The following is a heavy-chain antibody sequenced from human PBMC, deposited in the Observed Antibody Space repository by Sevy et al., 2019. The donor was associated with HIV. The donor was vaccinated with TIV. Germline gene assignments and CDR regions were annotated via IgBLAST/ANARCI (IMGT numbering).Heavy chain of an antibody. Sequence: GGSLRLSCAASGFTISSYWVTWVRQAPGKGLEWVANIKQDGSVKKYLDSVRGRFTISRDNAKNSVYLEMNSLRDEDTAVYYCARDPRMYGDYLLAYFDYWGQGTLVTVSS. CDR3: ARDPRMYGDYLLAYFDY. V-gene: IGHV3-7*01. J-gene: IGHJ4*02. CDR1: GFTISSYW. CDR2: IKQDGSVK. D-gene: IGHD2-8*01.